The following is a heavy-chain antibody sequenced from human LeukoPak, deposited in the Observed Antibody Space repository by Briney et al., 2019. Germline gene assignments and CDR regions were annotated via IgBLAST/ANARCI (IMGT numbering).Heavy chain of an antibody. J-gene: IGHJ4*02. CDR3: AKDVPAAYFDY. CDR2: ISYDGSNK. D-gene: IGHD2-2*01. CDR1: GFTFSSYA. Sequence: GGSLRLSCAASGFTFSSYAMHWVRQAPGKGLEWVAVISYDGSNKYYADSVKGRFTISRDNSKNTLYLQMNSLRAEDTAVYFCAKDVPAAYFDYWGQGTLVTVSS. V-gene: IGHV3-30-3*01.